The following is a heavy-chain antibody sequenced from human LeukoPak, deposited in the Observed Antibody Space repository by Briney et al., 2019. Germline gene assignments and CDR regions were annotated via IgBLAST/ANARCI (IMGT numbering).Heavy chain of an antibody. V-gene: IGHV4-34*01. D-gene: IGHD6-6*01. Sequence: SETLSLTCAVYGGSFSGYYWSWIRQPPGKGLEWIGEINHSGSTNYNPSLKSRVTISVDTSKNQFSLKLSSVTAADTAVYYCARRSYSSSFRFDPWGQGTLVTVSS. CDR1: GGSFSGYY. J-gene: IGHJ5*02. CDR3: ARRSYSSSFRFDP. CDR2: INHSGST.